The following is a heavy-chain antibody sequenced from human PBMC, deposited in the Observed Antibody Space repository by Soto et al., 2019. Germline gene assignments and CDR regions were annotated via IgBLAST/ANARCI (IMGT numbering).Heavy chain of an antibody. Sequence: SETLSLTCAVSGGSISSSNWWSWVRQPPGKGLEWIGEIYHSGSTNYNPSLKSRVTISVDKSKNQFSLKLSSVTAADTAVYYCARDKRYYDPTVRVFDPWGQGTLVTVSS. CDR1: GGSISSSNW. CDR3: ARDKRYYDPTVRVFDP. D-gene: IGHD3-22*01. V-gene: IGHV4-4*02. CDR2: IYHSGST. J-gene: IGHJ5*02.